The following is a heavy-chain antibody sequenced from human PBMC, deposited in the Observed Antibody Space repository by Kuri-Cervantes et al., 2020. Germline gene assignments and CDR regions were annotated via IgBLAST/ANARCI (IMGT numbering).Heavy chain of an antibody. Sequence: LRLSCTVSGGSISSGGYYWSWIRQHPGKGLEWIGYIYYSGSTYYNPSLKSRVTISVDTSKNQFSLKLSSVTAADTAVYYCARGGLRYVDWWGQGTLVTVSS. D-gene: IGHD3-9*01. CDR3: ARGGLRYVDW. CDR1: GGSISSGGYY. CDR2: IYYSGST. J-gene: IGHJ4*02. V-gene: IGHV4-31*03.